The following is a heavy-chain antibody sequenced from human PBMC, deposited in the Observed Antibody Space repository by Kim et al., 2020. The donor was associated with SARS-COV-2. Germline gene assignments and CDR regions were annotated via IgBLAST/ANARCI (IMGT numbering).Heavy chain of an antibody. CDR1: GGTFSSYA. CDR2: IIPIFGTA. V-gene: IGHV1-69*13. CDR3: ARDPQLGYCSGGSCHQYYYGMDI. J-gene: IGHJ6*02. Sequence: SVKVSCKASGGTFSSYAISWVRQAPGQGLEWMGGIIPIFGTANYAQKFQGRVTITADESTSTAYMELSSLRSEDTAVYYCARDPQLGYCSGGSCHQYYYGMDIWGQGTTVTVSS. D-gene: IGHD2-15*01.